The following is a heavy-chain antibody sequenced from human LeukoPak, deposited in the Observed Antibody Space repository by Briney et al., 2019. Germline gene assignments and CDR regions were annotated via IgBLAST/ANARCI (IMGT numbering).Heavy chain of an antibody. CDR2: IYYSGST. V-gene: IGHV4-59*01. CDR3: ARARYSSSWACDY. CDR1: GGSISSYY. D-gene: IGHD6-13*01. Sequence: PSETLSLTCTVSGGSISSYYWSWIRQPPGKGLEWIGYIYYSGSTNYNPSLKSRVTISVDTSKNQFSLKLSSVTAADTAVYYCARARYSSSWACDYWSQGTLVTVSS. J-gene: IGHJ4*02.